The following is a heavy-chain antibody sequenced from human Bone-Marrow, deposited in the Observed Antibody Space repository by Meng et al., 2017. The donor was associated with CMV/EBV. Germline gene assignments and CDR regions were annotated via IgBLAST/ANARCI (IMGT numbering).Heavy chain of an antibody. D-gene: IGHD3-3*01. Sequence: SETLSPTCTVSGGSISSYYWSWIRQPPGKGLEWIGYIYYSGSTNYNPSLKSRVTISVDTSKNQFSLKLSSVTAADTAVYYCARDRQRIEYYDFWSGYHPSWFAPWGQGTLVTVSS. CDR1: GGSISSYY. CDR2: IYYSGST. CDR3: ARDRQRIEYYDFWSGYHPSWFAP. J-gene: IGHJ5*02. V-gene: IGHV4-59*01.